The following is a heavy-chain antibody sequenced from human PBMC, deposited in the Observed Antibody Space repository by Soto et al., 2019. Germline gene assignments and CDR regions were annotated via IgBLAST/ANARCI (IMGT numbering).Heavy chain of an antibody. Sequence: GSGPTLVNPTQTLTLTCTFSGFSLSTSGVGVGWIRQPPGKALEWLALIYWDDDKRYSPSLKSRLTITKDTSKNQVVLTMTNMDPLDTSTYYCAHLLVATITNWFDPWGQGTLVTVSS. CDR1: GFSLSTSGVG. CDR2: IYWDDDK. V-gene: IGHV2-5*02. CDR3: AHLLVATITNWFDP. J-gene: IGHJ5*02. D-gene: IGHD5-12*01.